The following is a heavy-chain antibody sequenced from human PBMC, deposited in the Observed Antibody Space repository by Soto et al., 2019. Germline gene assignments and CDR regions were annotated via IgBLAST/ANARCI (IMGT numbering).Heavy chain of an antibody. V-gene: IGHV4-4*02. CDR1: GGTIRSPDW. CDR3: ARGRGRYSSGWSWFDP. D-gene: IGHD6-19*01. Sequence: SETLSLTCGVSGGTIRSPDWCTWVRQPPGKALEWFGEIFQSVSTNYTPSLESRFTISMDNSKNQFSLPLTSVTAADTAVYFCARGRGRYSSGWSWFDPWGQGILVTVSS. CDR2: IFQSVST. J-gene: IGHJ5*02.